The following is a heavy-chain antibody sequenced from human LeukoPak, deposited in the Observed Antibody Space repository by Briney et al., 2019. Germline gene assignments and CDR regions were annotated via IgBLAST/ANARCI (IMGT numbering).Heavy chain of an antibody. D-gene: IGHD6-6*01. CDR3: ARGAYMDSSSSQYFQH. CDR2: IYHSGNS. CDR1: GASISSGGDY. V-gene: IGHV4-30-2*01. J-gene: IGHJ1*01. Sequence: PSQTLSLTCTVSGASISSGGDYWNWIRQPPGKGLEWIGSIYHSGNSYYKPSLRSRVTILVDTSKNQFSLKLTSVTAADTAVYYCARGAYMDSSSSQYFQHWGQGTLVTVSS.